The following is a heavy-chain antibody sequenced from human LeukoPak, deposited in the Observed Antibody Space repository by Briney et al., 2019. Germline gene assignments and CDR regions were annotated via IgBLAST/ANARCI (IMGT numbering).Heavy chain of an antibody. CDR1: GGSISSSSYY. CDR3: ARRLRTAAATYWFDP. J-gene: IGHJ5*02. CDR2: IYYSGST. V-gene: IGHV4-39*01. D-gene: IGHD6-13*01. Sequence: SETLSLTCTVSGGSISSSSYYWGWIRQPPGRGLEWIGSIYYSGSTYYNPSLKSRVTVSVDTSKNQFSLKLSSVTAADTAVYYCARRLRTAAATYWFDPWGQGTLVTVSS.